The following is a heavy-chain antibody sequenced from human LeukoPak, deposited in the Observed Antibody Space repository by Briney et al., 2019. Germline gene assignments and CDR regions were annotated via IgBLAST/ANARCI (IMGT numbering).Heavy chain of an antibody. D-gene: IGHD6-13*01. CDR2: INPSGGST. CDR1: GGTFSSYA. V-gene: IGHV1-46*01. Sequence: GSSVKVSCKASGGTFSSYAISWVRQAPGQGLEWMGIINPSGGSTSYAQKFQGRVTMTRDMSTSTVYMELSSLRSEDTAVYYCARDEIAAAGSGDAFDIWGQGSMVTVSS. CDR3: ARDEIAAAGSGDAFDI. J-gene: IGHJ3*02.